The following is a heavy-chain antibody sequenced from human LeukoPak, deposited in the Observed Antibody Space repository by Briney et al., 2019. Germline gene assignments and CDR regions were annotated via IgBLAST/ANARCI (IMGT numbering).Heavy chain of an antibody. CDR1: GFTFSDYY. CDR3: AREEPYYYDSSGYGN. CDR2: ISSSGSTI. V-gene: IGHV3-11*01. D-gene: IGHD3-22*01. Sequence: SGGSLRLSCAASGFTFSDYYMSWIRQAPGKGLEWVSYISSSGSTIYYADSVKGRFTISRDNAKNSLYLQMNSLRAEDTAVYYCAREEPYYYDSSGYGNRGQGTLVTVSS. J-gene: IGHJ4*02.